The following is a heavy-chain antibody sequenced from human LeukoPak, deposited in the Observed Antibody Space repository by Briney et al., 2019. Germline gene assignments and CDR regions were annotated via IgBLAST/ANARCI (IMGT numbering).Heavy chain of an antibody. CDR3: ARLDCSSTSCHGGYNWFDP. V-gene: IGHV4-38-2*01. J-gene: IGHJ5*02. D-gene: IGHD2-2*01. CDR1: GYSISSDYY. Sequence: PSETLSLTCAVPGYSISSDYYWAWIRQPPGKGLVWNGNNYHDGSTYYSPTLTIRVTISVDTSKNQLSLKLSSVTAADTAVYYCARLDCSSTSCHGGYNWFDPWGQGTLVTVSS. CDR2: NYHDGST.